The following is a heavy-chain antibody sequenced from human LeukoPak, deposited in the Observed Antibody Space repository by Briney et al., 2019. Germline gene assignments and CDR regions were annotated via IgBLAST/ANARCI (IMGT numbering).Heavy chain of an antibody. CDR2: INANSGGT. CDR3: ARERLHKGLNV. V-gene: IGHV1-2*02. J-gene: IGHJ6*04. Sequence: ASVKVSCKASGYTFTGYYVHWVRQAPGQGLEWMGWINANSGGTNYAQKFQGRVTMTRDTSISTAYMELSRLRSDDTAVYYCARERLHKGLNVWGKGTTVTVSS. D-gene: IGHD5-12*01. CDR1: GYTFTGYY.